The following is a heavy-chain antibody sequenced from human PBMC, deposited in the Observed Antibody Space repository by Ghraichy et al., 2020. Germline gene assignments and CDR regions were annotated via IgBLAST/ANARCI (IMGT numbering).Heavy chain of an antibody. CDR2: ISSSRTNI. Sequence: GRSLRLSCAASGFTFSSYNMNWVRQAPGKGLEWVSYISSSRTNIYYADSVKGRFTISRDNAKSSLFLQMNSLKVEDTAVYYCARVVSHYYGSGSHPYDYWGQGTLVTVSS. CDR3: ARVVSHYYGSGSHPYDY. J-gene: IGHJ4*02. D-gene: IGHD3-10*01. CDR1: GFTFSSYN. V-gene: IGHV3-48*01.